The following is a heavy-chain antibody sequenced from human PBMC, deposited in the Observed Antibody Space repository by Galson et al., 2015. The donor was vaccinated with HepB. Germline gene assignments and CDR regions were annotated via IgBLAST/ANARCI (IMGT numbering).Heavy chain of an antibody. CDR1: VFSLSTSGVG. CDR3: ALSRDGYLDAFDI. J-gene: IGHJ3*02. CDR2: IYWNDDQ. Sequence: PALVKPTQPLTLTCTFSVFSLSTSGVGVGWIRQPPGKALERLALIYWNDDQHYSPSLKSRLTITKDTSKNQVVLTMTNMDPVDSATYCWALSRDGYLDAFDIWGQGTMVTVSS. V-gene: IGHV2-5*01. D-gene: IGHD5-24*01.